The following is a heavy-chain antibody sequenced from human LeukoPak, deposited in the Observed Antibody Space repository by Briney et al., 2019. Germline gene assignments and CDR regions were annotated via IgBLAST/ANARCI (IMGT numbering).Heavy chain of an antibody. CDR3: AKRARGGWYVVY. CDR2: ISSSSSTI. J-gene: IGHJ4*02. V-gene: IGHV3-48*01. Sequence: GGSLRLSCAASGFTFSSYSMNWVRQAPGKGLEWVSYISSSSSTIYYADSVKGRFTISRDNSKNTLYLQMNSLRAEDTAVYYCAKRARGGWYVVYWGQGTLVTVSS. D-gene: IGHD6-19*01. CDR1: GFTFSSYS.